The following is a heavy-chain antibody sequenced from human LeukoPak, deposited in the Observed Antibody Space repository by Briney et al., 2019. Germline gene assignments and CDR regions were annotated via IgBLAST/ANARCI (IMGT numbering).Heavy chain of an antibody. CDR1: GFTFSSYS. J-gene: IGHJ4*02. D-gene: IGHD2-2*01. CDR3: ARDTGYCSSTSCPGPDSDY. CDR2: ISSSSSYI. V-gene: IGHV3-21*01. Sequence: PGGSLRLSCAASGFTFSSYSMNWVRQAPGKGLEWVSSISSSSSYIYYADSVKGRFTISRDNAKNSLYLQMNSLRAEDTAVYYCARDTGYCSSTSCPGPDSDYWGQGTLVTVSS.